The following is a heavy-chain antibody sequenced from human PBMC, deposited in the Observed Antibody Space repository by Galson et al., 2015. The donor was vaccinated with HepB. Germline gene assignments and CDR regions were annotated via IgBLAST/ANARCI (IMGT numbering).Heavy chain of an antibody. D-gene: IGHD4-17*01. V-gene: IGHV3-21*01. CDR1: GFTFSSYS. J-gene: IGHJ4*02. CDR2: ISSSSSYI. CDR3: AREPPTTVTTPNFDY. Sequence: SLRLSCAASGFTFSSYSMNWVRQAPGKGLEWVSSISSSSSYIYYADSVKGRFTISRDNAKNSLYLQMNSLRAEDTAVYYCAREPPTTVTTPNFDYWGQGTLVTVSS.